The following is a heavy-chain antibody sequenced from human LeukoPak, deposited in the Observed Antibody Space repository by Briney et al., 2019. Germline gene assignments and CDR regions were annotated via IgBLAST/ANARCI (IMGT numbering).Heavy chain of an antibody. CDR2: AKKGRSEK. J-gene: IGHJ2*01. CDR3: ARSKGDYARSCWYFDL. CDR1: GFTFSSYW. D-gene: IGHD4-17*01. V-gene: IGHV3-7*01. Sequence: GGSLRLSCAASGFTFSSYWMSWVRQAPGKGLEWGANAKKGRSEKYYVDSVKGRFTISRDNARNSLYLQMNSLRADDTAVYFCARSKGDYARSCWYFDLWGRGTLVTVSS.